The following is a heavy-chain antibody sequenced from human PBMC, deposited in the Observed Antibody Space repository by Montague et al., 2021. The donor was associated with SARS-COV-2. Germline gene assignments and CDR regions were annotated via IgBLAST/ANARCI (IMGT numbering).Heavy chain of an antibody. CDR1: GGSISSGGFY. CDR2: IYYSGIT. CDR3: ARGDAMVQGAENWFDP. D-gene: IGHD3-10*01. V-gene: IGHV4-31*03. Sequence: TLSLTCTVSGGSISSGGFYWTWIRQHPGKGLEWIGYIYYSGITYYNPSLKSRVSISLDRSKNQFSLNVRSVTAADTAVYYCARGDAMVQGAENWFDPWGQGTLVTVS. J-gene: IGHJ5*02.